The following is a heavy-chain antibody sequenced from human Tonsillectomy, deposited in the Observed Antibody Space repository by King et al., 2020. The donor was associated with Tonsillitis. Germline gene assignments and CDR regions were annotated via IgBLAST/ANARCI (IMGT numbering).Heavy chain of an antibody. V-gene: IGHV3-23*04. CDR2: ISGSGGST. CDR1: GFTFSSYA. J-gene: IGHJ6*03. CDR3: AKGGYSYASYYYYYMDV. D-gene: IGHD5-18*01. Sequence: EVQLVESGGGLVQPGGSLRLSCAASGFTFSSYAMSWVRQAPGKGLEWVSAISGSGGSTYYADSVKGRFTISRDNSKNTLYLQMNSLRAEDTAVYYCAKGGYSYASYYYYYMDVWGKGTTVTVSS.